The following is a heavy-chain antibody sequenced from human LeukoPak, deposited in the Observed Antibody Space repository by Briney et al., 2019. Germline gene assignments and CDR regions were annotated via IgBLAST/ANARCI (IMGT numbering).Heavy chain of an antibody. V-gene: IGHV4-30-2*01. Sequence: PSETLSLTCAVSGGSISSGGYSWSWIRQPPGKGLEWIGYIYHSGSTYYNPSLKSRVTISVDRSKNQFSLKLSSVTAADTAVYYCARAVTTANWFDPWGQGTLVTVSS. CDR3: ARAVTTANWFDP. CDR1: GGSISSGGYS. J-gene: IGHJ5*02. D-gene: IGHD4-17*01. CDR2: IYHSGST.